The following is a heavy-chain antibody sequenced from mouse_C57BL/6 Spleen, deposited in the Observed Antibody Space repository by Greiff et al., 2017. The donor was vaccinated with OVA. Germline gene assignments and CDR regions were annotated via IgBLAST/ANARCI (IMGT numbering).Heavy chain of an antibody. J-gene: IGHJ4*01. CDR3: ARLGDSNYAMDY. V-gene: IGHV1-50*01. CDR1: GYTFTSYW. CDR2: IDPSDSYT. Sequence: QVQLQQPGAELVKPGASVKLSCKASGYTFTSYWMQWVKQRPGQGLEWIGEIDPSDSYTNYNQKFKGKATLTVDTSSSTAYMQLSSLTSEDSAVYYGARLGDSNYAMDYWGQGTSVTVSS.